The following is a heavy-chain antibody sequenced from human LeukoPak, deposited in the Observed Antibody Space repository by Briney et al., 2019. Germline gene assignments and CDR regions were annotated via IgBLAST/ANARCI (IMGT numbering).Heavy chain of an antibody. D-gene: IGHD5-12*01. Sequence: GGSLRLSCAASGFTFSSYSMNWVRQAPGKGLEWVSSISSSSSYIYYADSVKGRFTISRDNARNSLYLQMNSLRADDTAVYYCARGGGYAWDYWGQGTLVTVSS. J-gene: IGHJ4*02. CDR2: ISSSSSYI. V-gene: IGHV3-21*01. CDR1: GFTFSSYS. CDR3: ARGGGYAWDY.